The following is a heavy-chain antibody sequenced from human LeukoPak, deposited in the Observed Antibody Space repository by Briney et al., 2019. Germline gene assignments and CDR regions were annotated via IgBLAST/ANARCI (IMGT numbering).Heavy chain of an antibody. CDR1: GFTFSSYG. Sequence: PGGSLRLSCAASGFTFSSYGMHWVRQAPGKGLEWVAVIWYDGSNKYYADSVKGRFTISRDNSKNTLYLQMNSLRAEDTAVYYCAQGGRSSGPFQHWGQGTLVTVSS. J-gene: IGHJ1*01. D-gene: IGHD6-19*01. V-gene: IGHV3-33*06. CDR3: AQGGRSSGPFQH. CDR2: IWYDGSNK.